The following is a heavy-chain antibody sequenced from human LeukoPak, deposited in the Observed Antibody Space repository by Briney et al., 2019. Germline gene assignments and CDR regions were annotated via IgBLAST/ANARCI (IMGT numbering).Heavy chain of an antibody. Sequence: SETLSLTCAVYGGSFSGYYWSWIRQPPGKGREWIGEINHSGSTNYNPSLKSRVTISVDTSKNQFSLKLSSVTAAVTAVYYCARGRGVGATGNFDYWGQGTLVTVSS. D-gene: IGHD1-26*01. V-gene: IGHV4-34*01. CDR2: INHSGST. CDR1: GGSFSGYY. J-gene: IGHJ4*02. CDR3: ARGRGVGATGNFDY.